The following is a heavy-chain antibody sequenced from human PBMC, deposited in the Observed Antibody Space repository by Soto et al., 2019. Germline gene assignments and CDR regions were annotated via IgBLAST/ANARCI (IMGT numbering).Heavy chain of an antibody. Sequence: VKVSCKASGGTFSSYAISWVRQAPGQGLEWMGGIIPIFGTANYAQKFQGRVTITADESTSTAYMELSSLSSEDTAVFYCAREVVVAATGWFDPWGQGTLVTVSS. J-gene: IGHJ5*02. CDR2: IIPIFGTA. D-gene: IGHD2-15*01. CDR1: GGTFSSYA. CDR3: AREVVVAATGWFDP. V-gene: IGHV1-69*13.